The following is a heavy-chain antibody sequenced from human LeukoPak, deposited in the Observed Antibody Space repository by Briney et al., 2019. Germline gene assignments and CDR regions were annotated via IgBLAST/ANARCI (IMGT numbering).Heavy chain of an antibody. CDR3: ATACPRYCSGGRITNSAEWDV. CDR1: GYTFTGYY. CDR2: FDPEDGET. V-gene: IGHV1-24*01. Sequence: GASVRVSCKASGYTFTGYYMHWVRQAPGKGLEWMGGFDPEDGETIYAQKFQGRVTMTEDTSTDTAYMELSSLRSEDTAVYYCATACPRYCSGGRITNSAEWDVWGQGTTVTVSS. D-gene: IGHD2-15*01. J-gene: IGHJ6*02.